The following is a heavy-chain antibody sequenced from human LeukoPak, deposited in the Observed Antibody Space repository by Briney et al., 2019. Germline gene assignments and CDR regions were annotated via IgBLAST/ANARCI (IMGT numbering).Heavy chain of an antibody. CDR1: GYTFTGYY. Sequence: ASVKVSCKASGYTFTGYYMHWVRQAPGQGLEWMGRINPNSGGTNYAQKFQGRVTMTRDTSISTAYMELSRLRSDDTAVYYCAKDHVAARWVFDYWGQGTLVTVSS. CDR2: INPNSGGT. CDR3: AKDHVAARWVFDY. D-gene: IGHD6-6*01. J-gene: IGHJ4*02. V-gene: IGHV1-2*06.